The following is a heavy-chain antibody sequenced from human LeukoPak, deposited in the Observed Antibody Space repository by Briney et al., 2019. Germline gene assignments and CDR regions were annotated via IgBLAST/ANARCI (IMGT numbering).Heavy chain of an antibody. V-gene: IGHV1-2*06. J-gene: IGHJ3*02. CDR1: GYTFTCYY. D-gene: IGHD5-18*01. CDR2: INPNSGGT. CDR3: ASFVDTAMADAFDI. Sequence: ASVKVSCKASGYTFTCYYMHWVRQAPGQGPEWMGRINPNSGGTNYAQKFQGRVTMTRDTSISTAYMELSRLRSDDTAVYYCASFVDTAMADAFDIWGQGTMITVSS.